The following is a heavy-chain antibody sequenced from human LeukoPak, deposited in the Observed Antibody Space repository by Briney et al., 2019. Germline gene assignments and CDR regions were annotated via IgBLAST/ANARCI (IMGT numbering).Heavy chain of an antibody. J-gene: IGHJ6*03. CDR1: GYTFTGYY. Sequence: ASVKVSCKASGYTFTGYYMHWVRQAPGQGLEWMGWINPNSGATNYAQKFQGRVTMTRDTSISTAYMELSRLRSDDTAVYYCARGGGAVAGTAYYYCYYMDVWGKGTTVTISS. CDR2: INPNSGAT. CDR3: ARGGGAVAGTAYYYCYYMDV. V-gene: IGHV1-2*02. D-gene: IGHD6-19*01.